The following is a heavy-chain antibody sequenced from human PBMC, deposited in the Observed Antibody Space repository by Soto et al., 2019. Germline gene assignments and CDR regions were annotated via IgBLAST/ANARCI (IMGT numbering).Heavy chain of an antibody. J-gene: IGHJ5*02. CDR3: AHIPNYYQYDWFDP. D-gene: IGHD3-16*01. V-gene: IGHV2-5*02. Sequence: QITLKESGPTLVKPTQTLTLTCTFSGFSLTTRGVGVGWIRQPPGKALQCLALIYWDHDKRYSPSLQRRLSIHKDTSNNQVVLTMTNVGPVDTATYYCAHIPNYYQYDWFDPWGQGTLVSVSS. CDR1: GFSLTTRGVG. CDR2: IYWDHDK.